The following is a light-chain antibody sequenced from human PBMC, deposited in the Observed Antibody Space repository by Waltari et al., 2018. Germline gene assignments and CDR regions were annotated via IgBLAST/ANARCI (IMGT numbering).Light chain of an antibody. V-gene: IGKV3-11*01. CDR3: QQGSILPLT. CDR2: DTS. Sequence: EVVLTQSPVTLSLSAGERASLSCRASQGVYKSLAWYQQRPGQPPRLLIYDTSNRAAGVPGRFSGSGYGTDFTLTITSLEAEDFAVYFCQQGSILPLTFGGGTRVEIK. J-gene: IGKJ4*01. CDR1: QGVYKS.